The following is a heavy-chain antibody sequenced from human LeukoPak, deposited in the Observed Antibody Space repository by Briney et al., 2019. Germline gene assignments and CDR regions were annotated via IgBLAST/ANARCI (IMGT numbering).Heavy chain of an antibody. J-gene: IGHJ4*02. CDR3: TRDPGRCTSTSCYPDY. D-gene: IGHD2-2*01. CDR1: GFDFSTYT. CDR2: ISSSSSYI. Sequence: PGGSLRLSCAASGFDFSTYTMNWVRQAPGKGLEWVSSISSSSSYIYYADSVKGRFIISRDNAKNSMYLQMNSLRAEDTAVYYCTRDPGRCTSTSCYPDYWGQGTLVTVSS. V-gene: IGHV3-21*01.